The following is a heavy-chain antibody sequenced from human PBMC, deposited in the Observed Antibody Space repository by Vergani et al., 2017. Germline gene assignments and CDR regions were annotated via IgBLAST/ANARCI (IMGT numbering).Heavy chain of an antibody. Sequence: QVQLVESGGGLVKPGGSLRLSCAASGFSFSDHYMTWIRQAPGKGLEWVSYISNSGNTLEYADSVKGRFSISRDNAKSSLFLQMDSLRAEDTAVYYCARDXRDYNNYPGTFDIWGQGSMVTVSS. CDR1: GFSFSDHY. CDR3: ARDXRDYNNYPGTFDI. D-gene: IGHD5-24*01. V-gene: IGHV3-11*01. J-gene: IGHJ3*02. CDR2: ISNSGNTL.